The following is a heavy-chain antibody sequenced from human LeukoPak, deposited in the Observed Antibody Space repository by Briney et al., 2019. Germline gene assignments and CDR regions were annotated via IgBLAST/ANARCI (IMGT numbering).Heavy chain of an antibody. CDR2: INHSGST. V-gene: IGHV4-34*01. D-gene: IGHD6-19*01. CDR1: GGSFSGYY. CDR3: ARGTSIAVAGHPEYFQH. J-gene: IGHJ1*01. Sequence: SETLSLTCAVYGGSFSGYYWSWIRQPPGKGLEWIGEINHSGSTNYNPSLKSRVTISVDTSKNQFSLKLSSVTAADTAVYYCARGTSIAVAGHPEYFQHWGQGTLVTVSS.